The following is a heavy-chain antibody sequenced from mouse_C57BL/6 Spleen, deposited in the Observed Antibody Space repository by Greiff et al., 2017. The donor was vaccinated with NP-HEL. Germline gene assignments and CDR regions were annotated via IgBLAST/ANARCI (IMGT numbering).Heavy chain of an antibody. Sequence: DVQLVESGGGLVKPGGSLKLSCAASGFTFSDYGMHWVRQAPEKGLEWVAYISSGSSTIYYADTVKGRFTISRDNAKNTLFLQMTSLRSEDTAMYYCASYDYDSFAYWGQGTLVTVSA. CDR2: ISSGSSTI. CDR1: GFTFSDYG. D-gene: IGHD2-4*01. V-gene: IGHV5-17*01. CDR3: ASYDYDSFAY. J-gene: IGHJ3*01.